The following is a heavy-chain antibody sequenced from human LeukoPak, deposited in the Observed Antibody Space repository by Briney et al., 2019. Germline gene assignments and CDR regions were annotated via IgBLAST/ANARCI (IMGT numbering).Heavy chain of an antibody. V-gene: IGHV4-59*01. CDR1: GRSISSYY. J-gene: IGHJ4*02. Sequence: SQTLSLTCTVSGRSISSYYWSWIRQLPGKGLEWSGYIYYSGSTNYNPSLKSRVTISVDTSKNQFSLKLSSVTAADTAVYYCARVRGWFGELSIYYFDYWGQGTLVTVSS. CDR2: IYYSGST. CDR3: ARVRGWFGELSIYYFDY. D-gene: IGHD3-10*01.